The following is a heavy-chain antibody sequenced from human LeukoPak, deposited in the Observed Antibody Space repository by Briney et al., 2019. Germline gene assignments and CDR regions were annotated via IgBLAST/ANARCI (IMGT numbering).Heavy chain of an antibody. CDR1: GGSLSSYY. CDR3: ARAGVYGGNLDY. J-gene: IGHJ4*02. V-gene: IGHV4-4*07. Sequence: SETLSLTCTDSGGSLSSYYWSWIRQPAGKGLEWIGRIYTSGSTNYNPSLKSRVTISVDTSKNQFSLKLSSVTAADTAVYYCARAGVYGGNLDYWGQGTLVTVSS. D-gene: IGHD4-23*01. CDR2: IYTSGST.